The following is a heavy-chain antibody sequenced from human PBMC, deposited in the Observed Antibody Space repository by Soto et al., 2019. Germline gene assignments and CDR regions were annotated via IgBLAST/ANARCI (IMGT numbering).Heavy chain of an antibody. J-gene: IGHJ4*02. V-gene: IGHV1-2*02. CDR2: INPNNGGT. Sequence: HLVQSGAEVKQPGASVKVSCKASGYTFKDYFLHWVRQAPGQGLEWMGWINPNNGGTDYAQKFQGRVTMTRATSISTAYMEVSGLRSGDTAVYYCARDPSPDFWSGYYDYWGQGTLITVSS. D-gene: IGHD3-3*01. CDR1: GYTFKDYF. CDR3: ARDPSPDFWSGYYDY.